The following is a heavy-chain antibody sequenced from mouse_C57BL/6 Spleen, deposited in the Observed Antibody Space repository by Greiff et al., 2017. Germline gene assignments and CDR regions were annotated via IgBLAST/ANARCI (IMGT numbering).Heavy chain of an antibody. CDR1: GYTFTSYW. CDR2: IDPSDSYT. V-gene: IGHV1-69*01. J-gene: IGHJ3*01. D-gene: IGHD3-2*02. Sequence: QVQLQQPGAELVMPGASVKLSCKASGYTFTSYWMHWVKQRPGQGLEWIGEIDPSDSYTNYNQKFKGKSTLTVDKSSSTAYLQLSSLTSEDSAVYYCAGRGSAGTWFADRGQGTLVTVSA. CDR3: AGRGSAGTWFAD.